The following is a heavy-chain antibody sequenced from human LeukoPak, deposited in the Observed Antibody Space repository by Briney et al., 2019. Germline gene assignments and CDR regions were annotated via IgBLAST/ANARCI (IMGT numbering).Heavy chain of an antibody. J-gene: IGHJ6*03. CDR3: AKDNVVVVPAAIRDYYYYYYMDV. Sequence: PGGSLRLSCAASGFTFSSYEMNWVRQAPGKGLEWVSGISWNSGSIGYADSVKGRFTISRDNAKNSLYLQMNSLRAEDTALYYCAKDNVVVVPAAIRDYYYYYYMDVWGKGTTVTVSS. CDR1: GFTFSSYE. V-gene: IGHV3-9*01. CDR2: ISWNSGSI. D-gene: IGHD2-2*02.